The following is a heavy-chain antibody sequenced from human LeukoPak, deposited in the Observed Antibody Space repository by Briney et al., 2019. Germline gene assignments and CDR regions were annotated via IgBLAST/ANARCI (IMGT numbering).Heavy chain of an antibody. CDR1: GGSISKYY. J-gene: IGHJ4*02. D-gene: IGHD3-10*01. Sequence: SETLSLTCTVSGGSISKYYLSWIRQPAGKGLEWIERIFTSGSATSSSSLKSRITMSVDTSNNRFSLNLSSVTAADTAVYYCASGYGSGSYLYWGQGTLVTVSS. CDR3: ASGYGSGSYLY. CDR2: IFTSGSA. V-gene: IGHV4-4*07.